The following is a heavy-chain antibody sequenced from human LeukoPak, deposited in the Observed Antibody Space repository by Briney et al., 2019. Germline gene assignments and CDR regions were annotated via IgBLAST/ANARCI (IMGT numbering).Heavy chain of an antibody. D-gene: IGHD4-11*01. CDR1: GFTFSSYG. CDR3: ARSGNYRQYSYYIDV. J-gene: IGHJ6*03. CDR2: IYYSGST. Sequence: LRLSCAGSGFTFSSYGMHWVRQAPGKGLEWIGSIYYSGSTYYNPSLKSRVTISVDTSKNQFSLRLHSVTAADTAVYYCARSGNYRQYSYYIDVWGKGTTVIVSS. V-gene: IGHV4-39*07.